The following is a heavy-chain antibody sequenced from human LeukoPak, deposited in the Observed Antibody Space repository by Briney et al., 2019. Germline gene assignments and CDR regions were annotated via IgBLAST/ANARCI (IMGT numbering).Heavy chain of an antibody. J-gene: IGHJ4*02. CDR3: ARGRGYSYGYLDY. Sequence: SVKVSCKASGGTFSSYAISWVRQAPGQGLEWMGGIIPIFGTANYAQKFQSRVTITADESTSTAYMELSSLRSENTAVYYCARGRGYSYGYLDYWGQGTLVTVSS. D-gene: IGHD5-18*01. V-gene: IGHV1-69*01. CDR1: GGTFSSYA. CDR2: IIPIFGTA.